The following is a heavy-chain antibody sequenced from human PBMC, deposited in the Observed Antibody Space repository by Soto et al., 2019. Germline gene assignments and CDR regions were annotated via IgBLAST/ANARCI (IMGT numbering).Heavy chain of an antibody. CDR1: GGSISSYY. CDR2: IYTSGST. D-gene: IGHD3-3*01. Sequence: PSETLSLTCTVSGGSISSYYWSWIRQPAGKGLEWIGRIYTSGSTNYNPSLKSRVTMSVDTSKNQFSLKLSSVTAADTAVYYCARGLYDFWSGFLTPYYYYGMDVWGQGTTVTVS. J-gene: IGHJ6*02. CDR3: ARGLYDFWSGFLTPYYYYGMDV. V-gene: IGHV4-4*07.